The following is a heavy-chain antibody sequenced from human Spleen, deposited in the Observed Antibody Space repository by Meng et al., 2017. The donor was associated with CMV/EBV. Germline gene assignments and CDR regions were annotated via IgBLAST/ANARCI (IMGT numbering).Heavy chain of an antibody. J-gene: IGHJ4*02. CDR1: GFTFRSYP. CDR2: ISIRSSRI. Sequence: GSGFTFRSYPMNWVRQAPGKGLEWVSSISIRSSRIYYSDSVKGRFTISRDDAKNSVHLQMNSLRVEDTAVYFCARVDDYVDRYYFDYWGQGNLVTVSS. V-gene: IGHV3-21*01. CDR3: ARVDDYVDRYYFDY. D-gene: IGHD4-17*01.